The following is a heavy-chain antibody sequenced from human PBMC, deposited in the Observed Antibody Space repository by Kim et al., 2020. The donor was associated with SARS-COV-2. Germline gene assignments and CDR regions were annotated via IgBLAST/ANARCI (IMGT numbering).Heavy chain of an antibody. CDR3: ARGGPEGSSVNFDY. J-gene: IGHJ4*01. CDR1: GGSISSGSYY. Sequence: SETLSLTCTVSGGSISSGSYYWSWIRQHPGKGLEWFGYIYYSGSTYYNPSLKSRVTISRDTSKNQFSLELSSVTAAAAAVYYCARGGPEGSSVNFDYWS. V-gene: IGHV4-31*03. CDR2: IYYSGST. D-gene: IGHD6-13*01.